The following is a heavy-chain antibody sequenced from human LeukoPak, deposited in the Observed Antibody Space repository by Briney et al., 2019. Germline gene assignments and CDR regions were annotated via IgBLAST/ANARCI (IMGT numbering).Heavy chain of an antibody. J-gene: IGHJ4*02. CDR3: AKHTTRSGSYDYFDY. Sequence: GGSLRLSCAASGFAFSTYEMNWVRQAPGKGLEWISYISSSGGTTYYADSVKGRFTISRDNAKNSLDLQMNSLRAEDTAVYYCAKHTTRSGSYDYFDYWGQGTLVTVSS. D-gene: IGHD1-26*01. CDR1: GFAFSTYE. CDR2: ISSSGGTT. V-gene: IGHV3-48*03.